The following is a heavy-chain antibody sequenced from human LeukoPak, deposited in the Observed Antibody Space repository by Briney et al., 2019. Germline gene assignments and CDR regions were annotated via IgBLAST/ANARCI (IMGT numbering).Heavy chain of an antibody. CDR3: ARVSGSRGCFDY. J-gene: IGHJ4*02. Sequence: GGSLRLSCAASGFTFSSYSMNWVRQAPGKGLEWVSSISSTSYIYYADSVKGRFTISRDNSRNSLYLQMNSLRAEDTAVYYCARVSGSRGCFDYWGQGTLVTVSS. V-gene: IGHV3-21*06. CDR2: ISSTSYI. D-gene: IGHD2-15*01. CDR1: GFTFSSYS.